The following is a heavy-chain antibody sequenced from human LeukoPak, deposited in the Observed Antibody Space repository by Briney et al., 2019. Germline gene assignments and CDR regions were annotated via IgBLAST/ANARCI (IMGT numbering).Heavy chain of an antibody. CDR2: LYYSGS. J-gene: IGHJ5*02. D-gene: IGHD3-3*01. CDR3: ARVARITIFGVVSKSPNWFDP. CDR1: GDSISSSSYY. V-gene: IGHV4-39*07. Sequence: SETLSLTCTVSGDSISSSSYYWGWIRQPPGKGLEWIGSLYYSGSYYNPSLKSRVTISVDTSKNQFSLKLSSVTAADTAVYYRARVARITIFGVVSKSPNWFDPWGQGTLVTVSS.